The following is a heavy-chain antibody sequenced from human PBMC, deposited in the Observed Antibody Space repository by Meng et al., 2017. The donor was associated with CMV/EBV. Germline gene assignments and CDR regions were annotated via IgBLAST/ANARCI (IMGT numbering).Heavy chain of an antibody. CDR2: IYYSGST. Sequence: GSLRPSWTVPGGSNSSYYWSWTRQLPGKGLEWIGYIYYSGSTNYSPSLKNRVTISVDTSTNQLSLKLSSVTAADTAVYYCARVPGRGGMDVWGQGTTVTVSS. D-gene: IGHD3-10*01. CDR1: GGSNSSYY. V-gene: IGHV4-59*01. CDR3: ARVPGRGGMDV. J-gene: IGHJ6*02.